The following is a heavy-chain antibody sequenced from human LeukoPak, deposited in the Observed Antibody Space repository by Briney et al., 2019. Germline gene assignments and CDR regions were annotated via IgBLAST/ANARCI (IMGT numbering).Heavy chain of an antibody. CDR2: IYSSGST. CDR1: GFTVSSNY. Sequence: GGSLRLSCAASGFTVSSNYMSWVRQAPGKGLEWVSVIYSSGSTYYADSVKGRFTISRDNSRNTLYLQMNSLRAEDTAVYYCARVTYYDFWIDYWGQGTLVTVSS. V-gene: IGHV3-53*01. J-gene: IGHJ4*02. CDR3: ARVTYYDFWIDY. D-gene: IGHD3-3*01.